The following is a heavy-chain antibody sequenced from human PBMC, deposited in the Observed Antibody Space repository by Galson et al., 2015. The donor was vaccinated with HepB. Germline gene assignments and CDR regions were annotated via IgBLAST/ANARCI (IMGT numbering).Heavy chain of an antibody. Sequence: SLRLSCAASGFTFDDYAMHWVRQAPGKGLEWVSGISWNSGSIGYADSVKGRFTISRDNSKNTLYLQMNSLRAEDTAVYSCANGITGTTLSGYWGQGTLVTVSS. D-gene: IGHD1-7*01. CDR3: ANGITGTTLSGY. CDR1: GFTFDDYA. V-gene: IGHV3-9*01. J-gene: IGHJ4*02. CDR2: ISWNSGSI.